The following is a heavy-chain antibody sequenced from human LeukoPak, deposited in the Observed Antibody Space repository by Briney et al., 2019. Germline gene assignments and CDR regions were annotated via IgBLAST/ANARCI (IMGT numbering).Heavy chain of an antibody. V-gene: IGHV3-23*01. CDR3: AKGSSGWYPHY. CDR2: ISGRGSST. CDR1: GFTFNSYA. D-gene: IGHD6-19*01. Sequence: GGSLRLSCAAPGFTFNSYAMNWVRQAPGKGLEWVSAISGRGSSTYYADSVKGRFSLSRDNAKNSLYLQMNSLRAEDTALYYCAKGSSGWYPHYWGQGTLVTVSS. J-gene: IGHJ4*02.